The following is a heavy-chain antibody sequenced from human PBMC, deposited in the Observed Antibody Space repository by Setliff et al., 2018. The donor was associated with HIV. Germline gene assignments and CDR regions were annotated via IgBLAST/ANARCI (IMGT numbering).Heavy chain of an antibody. J-gene: IGHJ3*02. CDR2: ITSNSGDT. V-gene: IGHV1-2*06. D-gene: IGHD6-13*01. CDR1: GYTFTGHY. CDR3: ARRGLQQSDAFDI. Sequence: ASVKVSCKASGYTFTGHYVHWVRQAPGQGLEWVGRITSNSGDTNYAQKFQGRVTMTRDTSISTDYMELSRLSSDDTAVYYCARRGLQQSDAFDIWGQGTMVTVSS.